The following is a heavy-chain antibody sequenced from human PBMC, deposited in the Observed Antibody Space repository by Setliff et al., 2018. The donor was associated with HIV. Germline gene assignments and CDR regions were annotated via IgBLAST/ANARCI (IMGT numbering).Heavy chain of an antibody. Sequence: SETLSLTCTVSGGSISTYYWSWIRQPAGKGLEWIGRVSTSGSTKYNPSLKSRVTMSLDTSKNEFSLKLSSATAADTAVYYCARGQYCGGGSCYSPSYNWFDPWGQGTLVTVSS. CDR3: ARGQYCGGGSCYSPSYNWFDP. CDR1: GGSISTYY. V-gene: IGHV4-4*07. J-gene: IGHJ5*02. D-gene: IGHD2-15*01. CDR2: VSTSGST.